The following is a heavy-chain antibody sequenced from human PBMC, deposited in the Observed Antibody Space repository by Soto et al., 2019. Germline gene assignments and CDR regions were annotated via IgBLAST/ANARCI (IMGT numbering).Heavy chain of an antibody. CDR1: GFTFSNAW. CDR3: TVSYGSGSYYPLYGMDV. J-gene: IGHJ6*02. D-gene: IGHD3-10*01. V-gene: IGHV3-15*01. Sequence: GGSLRLSCAASGFTFSNAWMSWVRQAPGKGLEWVGRIKSKTDGGTTDYAAPVKGRFIISRDDSKNTLYLQMNSLKTEDTAVYYCTVSYGSGSYYPLYGMDVWGQGTTVTVSS. CDR2: IKSKTDGGTT.